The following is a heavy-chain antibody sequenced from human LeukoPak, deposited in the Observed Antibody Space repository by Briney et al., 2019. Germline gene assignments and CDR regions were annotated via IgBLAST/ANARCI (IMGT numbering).Heavy chain of an antibody. V-gene: IGHV3-21*01. J-gene: IGHJ4*02. CDR3: ARDDSHGYHFFDS. CDR2: ISGSGEFI. D-gene: IGHD3-22*01. Sequence: MSGGSLRLSCAASGFTFSSYSMNWLRQAPGKGPEWVSSISGSGEFIYYGDSVEGRVTISRDNGKNSLYLQMNSVRPEDMAVYYCARDDSHGYHFFDSWGRGTLVTVSS. CDR1: GFTFSSYS.